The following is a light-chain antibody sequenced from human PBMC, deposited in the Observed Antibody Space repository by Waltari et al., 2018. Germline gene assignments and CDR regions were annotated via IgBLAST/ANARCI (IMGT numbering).Light chain of an antibody. Sequence: DIVMTQSPLSLPVTPGEPASISCRSSQSLLHSNGYNYLDWYLQKPGQSPQLLIYLGSNRASGVPDRFSGSGSGTDFTLKISIVEAEDFGVYYCTQVLQTPRVTFGQGTRLEIK. CDR2: LGS. V-gene: IGKV2-28*01. J-gene: IGKJ5*01. CDR1: QSLLHSNGYNY. CDR3: TQVLQTPRVT.